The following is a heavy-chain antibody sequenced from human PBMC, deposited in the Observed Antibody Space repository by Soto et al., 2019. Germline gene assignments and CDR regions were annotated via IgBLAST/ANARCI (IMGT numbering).Heavy chain of an antibody. V-gene: IGHV4-39*01. CDR3: ARHLIRWLQFAY. D-gene: IGHD5-12*01. CDR1: GGSISSSSYY. CDR2: IYYSGST. J-gene: IGHJ4*02. Sequence: SETLSLTCTVSGGSISSSSYYWGWIRQPPGKGLEWIGSIYYSGSTYYNPSLKSRVTISVDTSKNQFSLKLSSVTAADTAVYYCARHLIRWLQFAYWGQGTLVTVSS.